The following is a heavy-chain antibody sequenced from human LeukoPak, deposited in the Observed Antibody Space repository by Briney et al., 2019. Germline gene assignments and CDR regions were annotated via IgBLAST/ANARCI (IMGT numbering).Heavy chain of an antibody. Sequence: GGSLRLSCAVSGFTVSYNYMSWVRQAPGKGLEWVAIIWNDGSNKYYGDSVKGRFTISRGNSKNTAYLQMNSLRGDDTALYYCTREGSSTINFGSGTHSGGAFDIWGQGTVVTVSS. J-gene: IGHJ3*02. V-gene: IGHV3-33*08. CDR1: GFTVSYNY. D-gene: IGHD3-10*01. CDR3: TREGSSTINFGSGTHSGGAFDI. CDR2: IWNDGSNK.